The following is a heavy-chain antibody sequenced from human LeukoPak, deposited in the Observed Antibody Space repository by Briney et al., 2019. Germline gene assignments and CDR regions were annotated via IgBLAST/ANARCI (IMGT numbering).Heavy chain of an antibody. Sequence: GGSLRLSCAASGFTFSTNYMSWVRQAPGKGLEWVSVIYSGGSTFYADSVKGRFTISRDNSKNTLYLQMNSLRAEDTAVYYCARDDYKGYFDYWGQGTLVTVSS. D-gene: IGHD4-11*01. CDR2: IYSGGST. V-gene: IGHV3-66*01. J-gene: IGHJ4*02. CDR3: ARDDYKGYFDY. CDR1: GFTFSTNY.